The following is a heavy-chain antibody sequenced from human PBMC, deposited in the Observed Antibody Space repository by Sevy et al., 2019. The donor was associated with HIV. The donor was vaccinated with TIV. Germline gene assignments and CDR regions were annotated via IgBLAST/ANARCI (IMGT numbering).Heavy chain of an antibody. CDR1: GFTFSDYY. D-gene: IGHD4-4*01. Sequence: GGSLRLSCAASGFTFSDYYMTWIRQAPGKGLEWVAYITSSGDTIYYADSVKDRFTISRANAKNSLYLQMNNLRAEDTAVYYCSREYDYSHYAFDYWGQGTLVTVSS. J-gene: IGHJ4*02. V-gene: IGHV3-11*01. CDR2: ITSSGDTI. CDR3: SREYDYSHYAFDY.